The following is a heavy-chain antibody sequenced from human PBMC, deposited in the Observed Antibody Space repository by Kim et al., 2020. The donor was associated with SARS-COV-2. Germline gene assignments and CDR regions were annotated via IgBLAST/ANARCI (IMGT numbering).Heavy chain of an antibody. Sequence: GGSLRLSCAASGFTFSSYGMHWVRQAPGKGLEWVAVISYDGSNKYYADSVKGRFTISRDNSKNTLYLQMNSLRAEDTAVYYCAKDLGVLRYFDWLGFDYWGQGTLVTVSS. CDR2: ISYDGSNK. J-gene: IGHJ4*03. D-gene: IGHD3-9*01. CDR3: AKDLGVLRYFDWLGFDY. CDR1: GFTFSSYG. V-gene: IGHV3-30*18.